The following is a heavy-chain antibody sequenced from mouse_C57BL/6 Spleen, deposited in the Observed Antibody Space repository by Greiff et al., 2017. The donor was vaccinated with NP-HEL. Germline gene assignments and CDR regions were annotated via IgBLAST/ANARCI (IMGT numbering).Heavy chain of an antibody. D-gene: IGHD2-5*01. CDR1: GYTFTDYE. V-gene: IGHV1-15*01. CDR3: TRYAYYSNSWFAY. CDR2: IDPETGGT. Sequence: QVQLQQSGAELVRPGASVTLSCKASGYTFTDYEMHWVKQTPVHGLEWIGAIDPETGGTAYNQKFKGKAILTADKSSSTAYMELRSLTSEDSAVYYCTRYAYYSNSWFAYWGQGTLVTVSA. J-gene: IGHJ3*01.